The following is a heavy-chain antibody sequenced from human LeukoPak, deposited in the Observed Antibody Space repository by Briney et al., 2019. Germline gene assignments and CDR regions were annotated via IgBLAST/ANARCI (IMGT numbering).Heavy chain of an antibody. CDR3: AKDSDYYHSSGYYYAYFQH. Sequence: PGGSLRLSCAVSGFTFSTYSMNWVRQAPGKGLEWVSYISSSSSTIYYADSVKGRFTISRDNAKNSLYLQMDSLRDEDTAVYYCAKDSDYYHSSGYYYAYFQHWGQGTLATVSS. D-gene: IGHD3-22*01. CDR1: GFTFSTYS. CDR2: ISSSSSTI. J-gene: IGHJ1*01. V-gene: IGHV3-48*02.